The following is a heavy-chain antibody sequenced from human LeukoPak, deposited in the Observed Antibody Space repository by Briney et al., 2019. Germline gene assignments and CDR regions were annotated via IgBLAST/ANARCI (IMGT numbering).Heavy chain of an antibody. D-gene: IGHD6-6*01. CDR3: ARGSGKYSSSPFDY. CDR1: GLTFSDYA. CDR2: ISYDGSNR. J-gene: IGHJ4*02. Sequence: GSSLTLSCPPTGLTFSDYAIYWVRHAPGKGLKWVAAISYDGSNRYYADSVKGRFTISRDNSKNTLYLQMNSLRAEDTAVYYCARGSGKYSSSPFDYWGQGTLVTVSS. V-gene: IGHV3-30*01.